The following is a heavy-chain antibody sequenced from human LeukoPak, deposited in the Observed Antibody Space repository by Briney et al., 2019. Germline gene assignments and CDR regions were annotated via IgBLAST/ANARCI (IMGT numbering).Heavy chain of an antibody. CDR1: GFTFSSYG. CDR3: AKDPPRYCYDSSGMD. CDR2: IRFDGSNK. D-gene: IGHD3-22*01. J-gene: IGHJ4*02. Sequence: GGSLRLSCAASGFTFSSYGMHWVRQAPGKGLEWVAFIRFDGSNKYYADSVKGRFTISRDNSKNTLYLQMNSLRAEDTAVYYCAKDPPRYCYDSSGMDWGQGTLVTVSS. V-gene: IGHV3-30*02.